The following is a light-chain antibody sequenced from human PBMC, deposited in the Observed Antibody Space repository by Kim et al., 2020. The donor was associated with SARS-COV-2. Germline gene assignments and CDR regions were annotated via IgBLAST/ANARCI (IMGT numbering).Light chain of an antibody. J-gene: IGLJ3*02. CDR3: CSYVGGSTWV. V-gene: IGLV2-11*01. Sequence: QSALTQPRSVSGSPGQSVTISCTGTGNDVGGYNSVSWYQQHPGKAPKLIIYDVLKRPSGVPDRFSGSKSGTTASLTISRLQAEDESDYYCCSYVGGSTWVFGGGTKLTVL. CDR2: DVL. CDR1: GNDVGGYNS.